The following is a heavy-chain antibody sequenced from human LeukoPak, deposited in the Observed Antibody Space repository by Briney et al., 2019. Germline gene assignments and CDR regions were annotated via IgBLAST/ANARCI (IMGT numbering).Heavy chain of an antibody. CDR3: ARGPGYYDSSGYYEI. Sequence: SETLSLTCTVSGGSISSGDYYWSWIRQPPGKGLEWIGEINHSGSTNYNPSLKSRVTISVDTSKNQFSLKLSSVTAADTAVYYCARGPGYYDSSGYYEIWGQGTLVTVSS. V-gene: IGHV4-39*07. J-gene: IGHJ4*02. CDR2: INHSGST. D-gene: IGHD3-22*01. CDR1: GGSISSGDYY.